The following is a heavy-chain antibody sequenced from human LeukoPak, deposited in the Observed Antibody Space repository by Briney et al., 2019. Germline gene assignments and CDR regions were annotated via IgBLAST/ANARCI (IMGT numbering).Heavy chain of an antibody. CDR3: ARDLSAFDI. CDR2: IKQDGTEK. Sequence: GGSLRLSCAASGFTFTTYWMSWVRQAPGKGLEWVANIKQDGTEKYYVDSVKGRFTISRDNSKNTLYLQMNSLRAEDTAVYYCARDLSAFDIWGQGTMVTVSS. CDR1: GFTFTTYW. J-gene: IGHJ3*02. V-gene: IGHV3-7*03.